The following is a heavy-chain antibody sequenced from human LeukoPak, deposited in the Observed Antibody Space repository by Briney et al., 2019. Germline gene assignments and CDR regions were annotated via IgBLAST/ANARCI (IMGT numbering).Heavy chain of an antibody. V-gene: IGHV3-64*01. CDR2: ISSNGGST. J-gene: IGHJ4*02. Sequence: AGGSLRLSCAASGFPFSSYAMHWVRQAPGKGLEYVSAISSNGGSTYYANSVKGRFTISRDNSKNTLFLQMDSLRAEDTAVYYCASGYTYYYGSGSYHWGQGTLVTVSS. D-gene: IGHD3-10*01. CDR3: ASGYTYYYGSGSYH. CDR1: GFPFSSYA.